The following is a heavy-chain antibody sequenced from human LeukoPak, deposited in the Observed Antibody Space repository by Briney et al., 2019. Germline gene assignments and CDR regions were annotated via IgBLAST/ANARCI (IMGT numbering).Heavy chain of an antibody. J-gene: IGHJ4*02. V-gene: IGHV4-34*08. CDR2: INHSGST. Sequence: GSLRLSCAASGFTFGSCAMNWVRQPPGKGLEWIGEINHSGSTNYNPSLKSRVTISVDTSKNQFSLKLSSVTAADTAVYYCAGRLDYWGQGTLVTVSS. CDR1: GFTFGSCA. CDR3: AGRLDY.